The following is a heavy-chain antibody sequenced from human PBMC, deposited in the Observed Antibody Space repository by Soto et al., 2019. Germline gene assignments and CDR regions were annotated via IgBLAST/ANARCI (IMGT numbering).Heavy chain of an antibody. J-gene: IGHJ6*02. CDR2: IYYTGNI. CDR1: GGSISGIH. Sequence: SETLSLTCTVAGGSISGIHHWSWIRQSPGKGLECIACIYYTGNIDYNPSVKSLGSMSVDKAKNEFSLKMTPVNAADTTVYYFARRHMEPPPAVSSAYGMEVWGPVNTV. V-gene: IGHV4-59*11. CDR3: ARRHMEPPPAVSSAYGMEV. D-gene: IGHD2-2*01.